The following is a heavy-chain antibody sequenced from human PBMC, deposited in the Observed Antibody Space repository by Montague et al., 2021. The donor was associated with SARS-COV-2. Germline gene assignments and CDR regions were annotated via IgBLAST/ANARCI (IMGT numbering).Heavy chain of an antibody. CDR2: VLYNKGT. CDR1: GVSVTDYY. V-gene: IGHV4-59*02. J-gene: IGHJ3*02. D-gene: IGHD3-22*01. Sequence: SETLSLTCTVSGVSVTDYYWSWIRQPPGKGLEWVGDVLYNKGTNFNPSLKSRVAISVDTSKNQFSLRLTSVTAADTAVYYCARISRNSGFVGVFDIWGQGTLVTVS. CDR3: ARISRNSGFVGVFDI.